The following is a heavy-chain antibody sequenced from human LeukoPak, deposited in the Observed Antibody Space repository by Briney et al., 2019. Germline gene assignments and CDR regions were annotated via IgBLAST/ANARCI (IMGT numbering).Heavy chain of an antibody. CDR1: GFTFSSYA. D-gene: IGHD5-18*01. Sequence: GGSLRLSCAASGFTFSSYAMSWVRQAPGKGLEWVSAISDSGGSTYYADSVKGRFTISRDNSKNTLYLQMNSLRAEDTAVYYCARSVDTAMVTGFDYWGQGTLVTVSS. CDR3: ARSVDTAMVTGFDY. J-gene: IGHJ4*02. V-gene: IGHV3-23*01. CDR2: ISDSGGST.